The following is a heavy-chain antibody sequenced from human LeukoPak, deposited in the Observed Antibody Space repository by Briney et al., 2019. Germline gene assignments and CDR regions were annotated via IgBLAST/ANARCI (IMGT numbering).Heavy chain of an antibody. CDR3: ARVGATDGDY. V-gene: IGHV4-59*11. J-gene: IGHJ4*02. CDR2: IYYSVST. D-gene: IGHD1-26*01. CDR1: GGSISSHY. Sequence: SETLSLTCTVSGGSISSHYWSWIRQPPGKGLEWIGYIYYSVSTNYNPSLKSRVTISVDTSKNQFSLKLSSVTAADTAVYYCARVGATDGDYWGQGTLVTVSS.